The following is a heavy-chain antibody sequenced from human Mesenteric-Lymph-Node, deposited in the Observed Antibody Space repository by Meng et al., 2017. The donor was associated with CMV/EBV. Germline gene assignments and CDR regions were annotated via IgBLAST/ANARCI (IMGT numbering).Heavy chain of an antibody. Sequence: SETLSLTCTVSGGSISSYYWSWIRQPPGKGLEWIGYIYYSGSTNYNPSLKSRVTISVDTSKNQFSLKLSSVTAADTAVYYCARGEPQGYCSSTCCYFGPYGMDVWGQGTTVTVS. D-gene: IGHD2-2*01. CDR3: ARGEPQGYCSSTCCYFGPYGMDV. CDR2: IYYSGST. V-gene: IGHV4-59*01. CDR1: GGSISSYY. J-gene: IGHJ6*02.